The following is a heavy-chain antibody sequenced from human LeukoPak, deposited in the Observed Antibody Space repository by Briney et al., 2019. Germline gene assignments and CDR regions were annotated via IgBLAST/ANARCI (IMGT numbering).Heavy chain of an antibody. CDR3: AKDDNGPQDY. J-gene: IGHJ4*02. Sequence: GGSLRLSCAASGFPFDNWGMHWVRQAPGKGLEWLPLIHFDGTHKYYLDSVKGRFTISRDNSKNTLYLQMNSLRPEDTAVYYCAKDDNGPQDYWGQGILVTVSS. CDR1: GFPFDNWG. CDR2: IHFDGTHK. D-gene: IGHD1-14*01. V-gene: IGHV3-30*02.